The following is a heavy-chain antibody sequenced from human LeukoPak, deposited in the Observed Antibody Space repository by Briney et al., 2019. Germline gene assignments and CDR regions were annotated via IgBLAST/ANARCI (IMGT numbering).Heavy chain of an antibody. CDR2: INAGNGNT. J-gene: IGHJ4*02. CDR1: GYTFTSYA. V-gene: IGHV1-3*01. D-gene: IGHD7-27*01. CDR3: ASRSLGNYYFDY. Sequence: GASVNVSFKASGYTFTSYAMHWVRQAPGQRLEWMGWINAGNGNTKYSQKFQGRVTITRDTSASTAYMELSSLRSEDTAVYYCASRSLGNYYFDYWGQGTLVTVSS.